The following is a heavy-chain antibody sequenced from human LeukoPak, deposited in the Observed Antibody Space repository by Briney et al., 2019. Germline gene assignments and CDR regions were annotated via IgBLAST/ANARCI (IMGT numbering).Heavy chain of an antibody. CDR2: IYHSGDT. V-gene: IGHV4-38-2*01. Sequence: SETLPLTCDVSGYSVSSGYYWGCLRQPPGKGLEGIGTIYHSGDTYYNPSLKSRVTISVDTSNNQIALRLTSVSAADTAMYFCASSTAVVKAKKFQEWGQGTLVSVSS. J-gene: IGHJ1*01. CDR3: ASSTAVVKAKKFQE. CDR1: GYSVSSGYY. D-gene: IGHD2-21*02.